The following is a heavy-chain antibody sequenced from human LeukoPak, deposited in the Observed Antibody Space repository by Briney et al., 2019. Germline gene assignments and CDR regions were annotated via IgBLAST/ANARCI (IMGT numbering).Heavy chain of an antibody. Sequence: GASVKVSCKASGYTFTSYGISWVRQAPGQGLEWMGWISAYNGNTNYAQKLQGRVTMTTDTSTSTAYMELRSLRSDDTAVYYCARRGYSYGHGGYFDYWGQGALVTVSS. J-gene: IGHJ4*02. CDR1: GYTFTSYG. CDR2: ISAYNGNT. CDR3: ARRGYSYGHGGYFDY. D-gene: IGHD5-18*01. V-gene: IGHV1-18*01.